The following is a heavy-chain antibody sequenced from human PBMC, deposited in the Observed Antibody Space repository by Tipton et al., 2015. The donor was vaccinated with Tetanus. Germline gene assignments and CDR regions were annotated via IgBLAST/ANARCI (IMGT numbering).Heavy chain of an antibody. V-gene: IGHV1-8*01. Sequence: QLVQSGAEVKKPGASVKVSCKAFAYAFTSYDLNWVRQATGQGLEWLGYMNPNTGHAYYAQKFQGRVTITADKSTRTVYMELSSLRSGDTAIYYCARDYDGSEPYDYWGQGTLVTVSS. CDR2: MNPNTGHA. J-gene: IGHJ4*02. CDR1: AYAFTSYD. CDR3: ARDYDGSEPYDY. D-gene: IGHD3-10*01.